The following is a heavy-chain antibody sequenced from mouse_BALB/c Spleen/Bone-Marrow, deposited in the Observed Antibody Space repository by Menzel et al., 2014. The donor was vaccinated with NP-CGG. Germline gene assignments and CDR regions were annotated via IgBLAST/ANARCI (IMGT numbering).Heavy chain of an antibody. V-gene: IGHV1S81*02. Sequence: QVQLQQSGAELVKPGASVKLSCKASGYTLTSYYIYWVKQRPGQGLEWIGEINPSNGGTNFNEKFKSKATLTVDKSSSTAYMQLSSLTSEDSAVYYCTRSNGSWFAYWGQGTLVTVSA. CDR3: TRSNGSWFAY. CDR2: INPSNGGT. CDR1: GYTLTSYY. D-gene: IGHD1-1*02. J-gene: IGHJ3*01.